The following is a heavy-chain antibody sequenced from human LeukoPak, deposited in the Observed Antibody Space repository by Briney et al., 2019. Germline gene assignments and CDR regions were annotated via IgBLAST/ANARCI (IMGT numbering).Heavy chain of an antibody. V-gene: IGHV4-4*07. CDR3: ARVSGQFYFYYYMDV. CDR1: GGSISRYY. D-gene: IGHD6-19*01. CDR2: IYSDGTI. Sequence: SETLSLTCTVSGGSISRYYWSWIRQPAGKGLEWIGRIYSDGTITYNPSLQSRLTMSIDTSKNQFSLRLSSLTAADTAVYYCARVSGQFYFYYYMDVWGKGTTVTISS. J-gene: IGHJ6*03.